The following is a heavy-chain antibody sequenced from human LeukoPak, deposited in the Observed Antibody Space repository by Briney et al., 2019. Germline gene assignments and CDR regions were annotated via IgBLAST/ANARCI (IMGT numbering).Heavy chain of an antibody. Sequence: ASVKVSCKASGYTFTGYYMHWVRQAPGQGLEWMGWINPNSGGTNYAQKFQGRVTMTRDTSISTAYMELSRLRSDDTAVYYCAKDGHGVAVAGTTDWGQGTLATVSS. J-gene: IGHJ4*02. D-gene: IGHD6-19*01. V-gene: IGHV1-2*02. CDR2: INPNSGGT. CDR3: AKDGHGVAVAGTTD. CDR1: GYTFTGYY.